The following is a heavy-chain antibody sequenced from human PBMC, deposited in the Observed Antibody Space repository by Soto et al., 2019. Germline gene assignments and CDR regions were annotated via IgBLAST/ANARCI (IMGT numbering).Heavy chain of an antibody. CDR1: GYTFARHD. Sequence: ASVKVSCKASGYTFARHDINWVRQAPGQGLEWIGWVNPKSANTGYAQKFQGRVTMMRDSSTTTAYMELRSLTSEDTAMYYCVREGLYGSSQDNTFDIWGQGTMVTVPS. D-gene: IGHD6-13*01. V-gene: IGHV1-8*01. CDR2: VNPKSANT. J-gene: IGHJ3*02. CDR3: VREGLYGSSQDNTFDI.